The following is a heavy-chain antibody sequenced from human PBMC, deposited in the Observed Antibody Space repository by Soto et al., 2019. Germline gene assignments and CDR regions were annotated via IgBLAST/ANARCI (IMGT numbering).Heavy chain of an antibody. J-gene: IGHJ4*02. V-gene: IGHV3-48*02. CDR2: IHGTRSII. D-gene: IGHD3-16*01. CDR1: GFTCSIHA. Sequence: EVQLVESGGGLGQPGGSLRLSCVVSGFTCSIHAMNCVRQAPGKGMEWVAYIHGTRSIIYYAESVKGRFTISRDNAKNSLFLQMDSLRDEDTAVYYCARDARNADYDYWGQGTLVTVSS. CDR3: ARDARNADYDY.